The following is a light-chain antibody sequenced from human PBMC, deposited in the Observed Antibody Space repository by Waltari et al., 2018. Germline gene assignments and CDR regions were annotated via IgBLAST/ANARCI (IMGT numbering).Light chain of an antibody. CDR2: AAS. CDR1: QGISSY. CDR3: QQYYSYPLT. Sequence: AIRMTQSPSSLSASTGDRVTITCRASQGISSYLTWYPQKPGKAPKLLIYAASTLQSGVPSRFSGSGSGTDFTLTISCLQSEDFATYYCQQYYSYPLTFGQGPSWRSN. V-gene: IGKV1-8*01. J-gene: IGKJ2*01.